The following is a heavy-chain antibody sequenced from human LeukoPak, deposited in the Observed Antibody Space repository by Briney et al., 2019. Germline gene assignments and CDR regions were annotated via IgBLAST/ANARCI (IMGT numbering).Heavy chain of an antibody. D-gene: IGHD1-26*01. CDR2: ISGSGGST. J-gene: IGHJ3*02. Sequence: PGGSLRLSCAASGFTFSSYAMSWVRQAPGKGLEWVSAISGSGGSTYYADSVKGRFTISRDNSKNTLYLQMNSLRAEDTAVYYCAKGGGTLGYSGSYGAFDIWGQGTMVTVSS. CDR3: AKGGGTLGYSGSYGAFDI. CDR1: GFTFSSYA. V-gene: IGHV3-23*01.